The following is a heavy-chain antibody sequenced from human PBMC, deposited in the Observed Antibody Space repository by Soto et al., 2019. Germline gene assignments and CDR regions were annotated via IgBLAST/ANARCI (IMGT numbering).Heavy chain of an antibody. Sequence: ASVKVSCKASGYTFTSYAMHWVRQAPGQRLEWMGWINAGNGNTKYSQKFQGRVTITRDTSASTAYMELSSLRSEDTAVYYCARCSPKPFGVVKMFEYWGQGTLVSVSS. CDR2: INAGNGNT. J-gene: IGHJ4*02. V-gene: IGHV1-3*01. CDR3: ARCSPKPFGVVKMFEY. D-gene: IGHD3-3*01. CDR1: GYTFTSYA.